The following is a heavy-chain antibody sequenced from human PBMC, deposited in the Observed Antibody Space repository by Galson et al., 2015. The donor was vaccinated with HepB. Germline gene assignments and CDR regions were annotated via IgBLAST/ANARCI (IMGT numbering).Heavy chain of an antibody. CDR3: AKGSPTSFYHYYMDV. V-gene: IGHV3-23*01. Sequence: SLRLSCAASGLTLETYDISWVRQAPGRGLQWVSAISENDISTHYADPVKGRFTISRQKSKNMVFLQMNRLKVEDTAVYYCAKGSPTSFYHYYMDVWAKGPRSPSH. CDR2: ISENDIST. CDR1: GLTLETYD. D-gene: IGHD2/OR15-2a*01. J-gene: IGHJ6*03.